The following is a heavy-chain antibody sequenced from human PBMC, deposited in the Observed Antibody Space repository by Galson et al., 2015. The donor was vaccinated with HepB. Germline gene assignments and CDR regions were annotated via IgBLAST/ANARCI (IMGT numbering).Heavy chain of an antibody. CDR2: IIPIFGTA. D-gene: IGHD2-2*01. CDR1: GGTFSSYA. CDR3: ARARDIVVVPAASPFDY. J-gene: IGHJ4*02. Sequence: SVKVSCKASGGTFSSYAISWVRQAPGQGLEWTGGIIPIFGTANYAQKFQGRVTITADESTSTAYMELSSLRSEDTAVYYCARARDIVVVPAASPFDYWGQGTLVTVSS. V-gene: IGHV1-69*13.